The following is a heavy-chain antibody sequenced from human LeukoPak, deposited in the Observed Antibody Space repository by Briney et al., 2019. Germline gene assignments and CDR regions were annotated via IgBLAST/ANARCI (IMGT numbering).Heavy chain of an antibody. CDR3: AKPNVAGTSYYGMDV. CDR1: GFTFSSYA. Sequence: GGSLRLSCAASGFTFSSYAMSWVRQAPGKGLEWVSAISGSGGSTYYADSVKGRFTISRDNSKNTLYLQMNSLRAEDMAVYYCAKPNVAGTSYYGMDVWGQGTTVTVSS. CDR2: ISGSGGST. D-gene: IGHD6-19*01. J-gene: IGHJ6*02. V-gene: IGHV3-23*01.